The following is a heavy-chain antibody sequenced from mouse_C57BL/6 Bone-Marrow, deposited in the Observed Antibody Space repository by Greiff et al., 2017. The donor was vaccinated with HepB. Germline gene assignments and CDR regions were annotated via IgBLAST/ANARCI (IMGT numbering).Heavy chain of an antibody. J-gene: IGHJ1*03. CDR2: ISSGGSYT. V-gene: IGHV5-6*01. CDR3: ARHDYGGYFDV. CDR1: GFTFSSYG. Sequence: EVQLQESGGDLVKPGGSLKLSCAASGFTFSSYGMSWVRQTPDKRLEWVATISSGGSYTYYPDSVKGRFTISRDNAKNTLYLQISSLKAEDTAMYYCARHDYGGYFDVWGTGTTVTVSS. D-gene: IGHD1-1*01.